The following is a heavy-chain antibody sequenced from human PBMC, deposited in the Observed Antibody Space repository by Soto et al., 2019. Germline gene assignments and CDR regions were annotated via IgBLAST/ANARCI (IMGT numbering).Heavy chain of an antibody. D-gene: IGHD6-13*01. V-gene: IGHV3-23*01. CDR2: LIGSGGST. Sequence: EVQLLESGGGLVQPGGSLRLSCAASGFTFSSYAMIWFRQAPGKGLEWVSALIGSGGSTYYPDSVKGRCTVSRQNSKNTLYLQMNGLRAEDTAGYYCAYRSTPFDDWGQGPLVTVSS. J-gene: IGHJ4*02. CDR3: AYRSTPFDD. CDR1: GFTFSSYA.